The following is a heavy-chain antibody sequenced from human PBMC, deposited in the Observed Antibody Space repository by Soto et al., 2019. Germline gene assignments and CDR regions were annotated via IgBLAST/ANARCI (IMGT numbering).Heavy chain of an antibody. J-gene: IGHJ6*02. CDR3: ARDRGFLEWLLSHGMDV. CDR2: IGGDETSR. D-gene: IGHD3-3*01. Sequence: PGGSLRLSCSASGFTFSGHWMHWVRQTPRKGLEWVARIGGDETSRSYGDCAKGRFTISRDNSKNTLYLQMNSLRAEDTAVYYCARDRGFLEWLLSHGMDVWGQGTTVTVPS. V-gene: IGHV3-74*01. CDR1: GFTFSGHW.